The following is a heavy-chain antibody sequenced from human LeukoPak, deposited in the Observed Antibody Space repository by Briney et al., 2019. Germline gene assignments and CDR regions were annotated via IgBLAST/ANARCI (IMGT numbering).Heavy chain of an antibody. D-gene: IGHD6-13*01. CDR3: ARDFAPDGYSSSSDAFDI. V-gene: IGHV3-21*01. CDR1: GFTFSSYA. CDR2: ISSSSSYI. Sequence: GGSLRLSCAASGFTFSSYAMHWVRQAPGKGLEWVSSISSSSSYIYYADSVKGRFTISRDNAKHSLYLQMNSLRAEDTAVYYCARDFAPDGYSSSSDAFDIWGQGTMVTVSS. J-gene: IGHJ3*02.